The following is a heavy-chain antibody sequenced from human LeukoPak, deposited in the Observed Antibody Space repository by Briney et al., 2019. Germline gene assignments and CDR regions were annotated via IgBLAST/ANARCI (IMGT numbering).Heavy chain of an antibody. CDR2: IYYSGST. CDR3: FFQAEDGIRYFDWSDAFDI. D-gene: IGHD3-9*01. V-gene: IGHV4-59*01. CDR1: GGSISSYY. Sequence: PSETLSLTCTVSGGSISSYYWSWIRQPPGQGLEWIGYIYYSGSTNYNPSLKSRVTISVDTSKNQFSLKLSSVTAADTAVYYFFFQAEDGIRYFDWSDAFDIWGQGTMVTVSS. J-gene: IGHJ3*02.